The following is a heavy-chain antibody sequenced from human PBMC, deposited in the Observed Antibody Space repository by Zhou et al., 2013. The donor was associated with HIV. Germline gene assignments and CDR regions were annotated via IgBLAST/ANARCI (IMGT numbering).Heavy chain of an antibody. J-gene: IGHJ4*02. D-gene: IGHD3-22*01. V-gene: IGHV1-69*05. CDR3: ARTFTYYYDSSGNPVPALDY. CDR2: VIPIFGTT. Sequence: QVQLVQSGAEVKKPGSSMKVSCKASGDTFSNYNINWVRHVPGQGLEWMGGVIPIFGTTSYAQKFQGRVTINTDESTSTAYMELSSLRSEDTAVYYCARTFTYYYDSSGNPVPALDYWGQGTLVTVSS. CDR1: GDTFSNYN.